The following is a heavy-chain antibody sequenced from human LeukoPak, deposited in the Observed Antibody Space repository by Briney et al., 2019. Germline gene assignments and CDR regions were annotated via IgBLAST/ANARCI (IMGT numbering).Heavy chain of an antibody. J-gene: IGHJ3*02. V-gene: IGHV3-23*01. D-gene: IGHD5-18*01. CDR1: GFTFSSYA. CDR2: VSESGAST. Sequence: GGSLRLSCAASGFTFSSYAMSWVRQAPGKGLEWVSSVSESGASTYYADSVKGRFTISRDNAKNSLFLQMNSLRAEDTAVYYCARDRGWIQHDIWGQGTMVTVSS. CDR3: ARDRGWIQHDI.